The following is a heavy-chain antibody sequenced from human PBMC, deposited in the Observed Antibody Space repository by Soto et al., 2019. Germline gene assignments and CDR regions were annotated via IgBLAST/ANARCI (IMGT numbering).Heavy chain of an antibody. CDR3: AREGEMPYYYYGLDV. Sequence: QVHLVQSGAEVRKPGASVKVSCKASGYTFTTYGISWVRQAPGQGLEWMGWISGYDGHTKYAQKFQGRIIMTTDTSTSTVYMDLRSLRSDDTAVYYCAREGEMPYYYYGLDVWGQGTTVTVSS. D-gene: IGHD3-16*01. CDR2: ISGYDGHT. J-gene: IGHJ6*02. CDR1: GYTFTTYG. V-gene: IGHV1-18*01.